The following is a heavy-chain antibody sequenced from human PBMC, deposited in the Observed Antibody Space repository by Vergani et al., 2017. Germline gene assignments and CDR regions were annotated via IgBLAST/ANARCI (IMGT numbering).Heavy chain of an antibody. Sequence: QVQLVESGGGVVQPGRSLRLSCAASGFTFSSYGMHWVRQAPGKGLEWVSVIYSGGSTYYADSVKGRFTISRDNSKNTLYLQMNSLRAEDTAVYYCARDRGYYDSSGYYLYGMDVWGQGTTVTVSS. CDR2: IYSGGST. D-gene: IGHD3-22*01. J-gene: IGHJ6*02. CDR3: ARDRGYYDSSGYYLYGMDV. CDR1: GFTFSSYG. V-gene: IGHV3-NL1*01.